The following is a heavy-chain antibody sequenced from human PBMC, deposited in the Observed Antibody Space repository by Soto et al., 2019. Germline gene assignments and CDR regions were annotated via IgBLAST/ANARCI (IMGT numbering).Heavy chain of an antibody. D-gene: IGHD2-2*01. Sequence: GGSLRLSCAASGFTFTNYLMTWVRQAPGKGLEWVSSIDKSGGDTYYADSVKGRFTISRDNSKNTLYMQMNGLRAEDTAPYYCAKDTYSSSWYFWGQGTLVTVS. V-gene: IGHV3-23*05. CDR3: AKDTYSSSWYF. J-gene: IGHJ4*02. CDR1: GFTFTNYL. CDR2: IDKSGGDT.